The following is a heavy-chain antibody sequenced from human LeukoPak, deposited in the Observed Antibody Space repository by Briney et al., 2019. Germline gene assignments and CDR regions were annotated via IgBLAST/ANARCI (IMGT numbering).Heavy chain of an antibody. CDR3: AREEYSSSWYVGY. CDR2: ISSSSSAI. Sequence: GGSLRLSCAASGFTFGNYNFIWVRQAPGKGPEWVSYISSSSSAIHYADSVKGRFTISRDNAKNSLYLQMNSLRAEDTAVYYCAREEYSSSWYVGYWGQGTLVTVSS. J-gene: IGHJ4*02. CDR1: GFTFGNYN. D-gene: IGHD6-13*01. V-gene: IGHV3-48*01.